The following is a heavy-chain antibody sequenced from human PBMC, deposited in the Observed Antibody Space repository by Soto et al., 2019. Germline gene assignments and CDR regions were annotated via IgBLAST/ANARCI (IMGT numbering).Heavy chain of an antibody. V-gene: IGHV5-51*01. J-gene: IGHJ6*02. CDR3: ARQMSCSSTSCYGDPRYYYYYGMDV. D-gene: IGHD2-2*01. CDR2: IYPGDSDT. Sequence: LGESLKISCKGSGYSFTSYWIGWVRQMPGKGLEWMGIIYPGDSDTRYSPSFQGQVTISADKSISTAYLQWSSLKASDTAMYYCARQMSCSSTSCYGDPRYYYYYGMDVWGQGTTVTVSS. CDR1: GYSFTSYW.